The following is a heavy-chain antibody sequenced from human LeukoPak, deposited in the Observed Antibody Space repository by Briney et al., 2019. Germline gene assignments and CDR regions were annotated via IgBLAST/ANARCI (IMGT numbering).Heavy chain of an antibody. CDR2: ISGSGGST. V-gene: IGHV3-23*01. CDR3: AKDPTRNYYYYGMDV. J-gene: IGHJ6*02. Sequence: GGSLRLSCAASGFTFDDYAMHWVRQAPGKGLEWVSAISGSGGSTYYADSVKGRFTISRDNSKNTLYLQMNSLRAEDTAVYYCAKDPTRNYYYYGMDVWGQGTTVTVSS. CDR1: GFTFDDYA.